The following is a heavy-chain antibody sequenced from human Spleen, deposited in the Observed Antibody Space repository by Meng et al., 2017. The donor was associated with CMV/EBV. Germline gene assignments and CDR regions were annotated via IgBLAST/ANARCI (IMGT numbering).Heavy chain of an antibody. CDR3: AITGGFGY. Sequence: SFATSGPTFGSFCMHWVRQAPEKGLVWVERSDTDGSRISYSDSVKGRFTISRDVAQDTLSLQMNSLTAEDTAMYYCAITGGFGYWGRGTLVTVSS. CDR2: SDTDGSRI. CDR1: GPTFGSFC. V-gene: IGHV3-74*01. D-gene: IGHD3-16*01. J-gene: IGHJ4*02.